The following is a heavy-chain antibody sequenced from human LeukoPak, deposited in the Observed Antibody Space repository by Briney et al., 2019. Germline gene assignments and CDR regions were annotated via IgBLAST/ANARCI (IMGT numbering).Heavy chain of an antibody. J-gene: IGHJ6*02. D-gene: IGHD2-2*01. CDR1: GFTFSSYA. Sequence: GRSLRLSCAASGFTFSSYAMHWVRQAPGKGLEWVAVISYDGSNKYYADSVKGRFTISRDNSKNTLYLQMNSLRAEDTAVYYCARDCSSTSCYYYYGMDVWGQGTTVTVSS. V-gene: IGHV3-30-3*01. CDR2: ISYDGSNK. CDR3: ARDCSSTSCYYYYGMDV.